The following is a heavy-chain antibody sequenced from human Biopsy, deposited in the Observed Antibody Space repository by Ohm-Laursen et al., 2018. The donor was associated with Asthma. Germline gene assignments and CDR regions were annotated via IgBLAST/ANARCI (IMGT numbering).Heavy chain of an antibody. Sequence: SLRLSCAASGFAFRDFNINWVRQAPGKGLQWIASINSAGSYIYYADSVKGRFTISRDNAKNSLFLQMNNLRAEDTAVYYCAKRRGYSGHDNDYWGQGTLVIVSS. J-gene: IGHJ4*02. CDR1: GFAFRDFN. CDR2: INSAGSYI. V-gene: IGHV3-21*01. CDR3: AKRRGYSGHDNDY. D-gene: IGHD5-12*01.